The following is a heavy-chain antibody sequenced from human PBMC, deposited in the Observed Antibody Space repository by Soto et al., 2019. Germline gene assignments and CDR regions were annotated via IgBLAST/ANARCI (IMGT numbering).Heavy chain of an antibody. D-gene: IGHD3-10*01. CDR1: GGSFSGYY. Sequence: PSETLSLTCAVYGGSFSGYYWSWIRQPPGNGLEWIGEINHSVSTXXXPSLKSRXXISVDTSKNQXSLKLXSVTAAYTAVYYCAIVMVRGVIKYWGQGTLVTVSS. J-gene: IGHJ4*02. CDR3: AIVMVRGVIKY. V-gene: IGHV4-34*01. CDR2: INHSVST.